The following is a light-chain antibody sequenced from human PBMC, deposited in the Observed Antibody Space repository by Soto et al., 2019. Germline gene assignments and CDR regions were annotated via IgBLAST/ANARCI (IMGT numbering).Light chain of an antibody. V-gene: IGKV3-15*01. CDR2: GAS. CDR1: QSVSSY. CDR3: QQYSHWPPYT. Sequence: EIVMTQSPATLSVSPGERATLSCRASQSVSSYLAWYQQKPGHAPRLLIFGASTRATGIPARFSGTGSGTEFTLTISRLQSEDLAVYYCQQYSHWPPYTFGQGTKLEIK. J-gene: IGKJ2*01.